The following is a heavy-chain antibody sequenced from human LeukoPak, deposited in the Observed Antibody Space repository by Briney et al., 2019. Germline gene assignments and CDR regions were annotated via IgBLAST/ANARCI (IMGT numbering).Heavy chain of an antibody. Sequence: PGGSLRLSCAASGFTFSSYAMHWVRQAPGKGLEWVAVISYDGSNKYYADSVKGRFTISRDNSKNTLYLQMNSLRAEDTAVYYCARERLLHNWFDPWGQGTLVTVSS. CDR1: GFTFSSYA. CDR3: ARERLLHNWFDP. V-gene: IGHV3-30*01. CDR2: ISYDGSNK. J-gene: IGHJ5*02.